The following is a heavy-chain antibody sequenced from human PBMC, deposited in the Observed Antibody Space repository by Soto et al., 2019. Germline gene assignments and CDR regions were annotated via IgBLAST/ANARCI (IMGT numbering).Heavy chain of an antibody. J-gene: IGHJ4*02. CDR1: GFTFSSYA. D-gene: IGHD6-13*01. V-gene: IGHV3-23*01. CDR2: ISGSGGST. CDR3: AKDLYHPETAAGQLFDY. Sequence: PGGSLRLSCAASGFTFSSYAMSWVRQAPGKGLEWVSAISGSGGSTYYADSVKGRFTISRDNSKNTLYLQMNSLRAEDTAVYYCAKDLYHPETAAGQLFDYWGQGTLVTVSS.